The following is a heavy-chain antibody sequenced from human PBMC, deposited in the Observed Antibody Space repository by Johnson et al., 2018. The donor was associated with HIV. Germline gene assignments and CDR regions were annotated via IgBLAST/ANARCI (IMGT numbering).Heavy chain of an antibody. J-gene: IGHJ3*02. D-gene: IGHD3-22*01. CDR3: TTAGSSGSAHAFDI. Sequence: VQLVESGGGLIKPGGSLRLSCAASGFTFNNAWMSWVRQGPGTGLEWVGRIKSKTEGGTTDYAAYVKGRFTISRDDSKNTLYLEMNRLKIEDTAVYYCTTAGSSGSAHAFDIWGQGTMVTVSS. CDR2: IKSKTEGGTT. CDR1: GFTFNNAW. V-gene: IGHV3-15*01.